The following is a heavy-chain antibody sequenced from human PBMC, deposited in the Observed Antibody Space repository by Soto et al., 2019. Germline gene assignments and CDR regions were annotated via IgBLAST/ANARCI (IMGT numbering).Heavy chain of an antibody. CDR3: ARDPTSGAGLIDY. Sequence: SVKVSCKASGGTFSSYAISWVRQAPGQGLEWMEGIIPIFGTANYAQKFQGRVTITADESTSTAYMELSSLRSEDTAVYYCARDPTSGAGLIDYWGQGTLVTVSS. V-gene: IGHV1-69*13. CDR2: IIPIFGTA. J-gene: IGHJ4*02. D-gene: IGHD3-10*01. CDR1: GGTFSSYA.